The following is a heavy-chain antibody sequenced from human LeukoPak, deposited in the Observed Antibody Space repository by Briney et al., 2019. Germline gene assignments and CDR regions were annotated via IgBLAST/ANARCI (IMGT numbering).Heavy chain of an antibody. J-gene: IGHJ6*02. D-gene: IGHD2-8*02. V-gene: IGHV5-51*01. CDR3: ARHGLRGCTGGRCFTSFYYYGMDV. Sequence: GESLKISCTGSGYSFSDYWIGLVRQMPGEGLELLGIIFPGYFDIKYSPSFQGQVTISADRSINTAYLQWSSLKASDSAKYYCARHGLRGCTGGRCFTSFYYYGMDVWGLGTTVTVSS. CDR2: IFPGYFDI. CDR1: GYSFSDYW.